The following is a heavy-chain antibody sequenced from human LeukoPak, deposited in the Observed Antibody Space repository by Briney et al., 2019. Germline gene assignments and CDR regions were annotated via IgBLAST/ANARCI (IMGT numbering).Heavy chain of an antibody. CDR3: ARGTSGWETHPLDY. D-gene: IGHD6-19*01. Sequence: SQTLSLTCAISGDSVSSNSATWNWIRQSPSRGLEWLGRTYYRSKWHNNYAVSVKSRITINPDTSKNQFSLQLNSVTPEDTAVYYCARGTSGWETHPLDYWGQGTLVTVSS. CDR1: GDSVSSNSAT. CDR2: TYYRSKWHN. V-gene: IGHV6-1*01. J-gene: IGHJ4*02.